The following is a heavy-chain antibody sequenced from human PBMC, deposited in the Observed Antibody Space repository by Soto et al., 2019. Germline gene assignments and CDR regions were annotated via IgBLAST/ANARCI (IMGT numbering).Heavy chain of an antibody. CDR3: ARPWGLSGDPPAGDAFDI. J-gene: IGHJ3*02. V-gene: IGHV1-18*01. CDR2: ISAYNGNT. CDR1: GYTFTSYG. Sequence: ASVKVSCKASGYTFTSYGISWVRQAPGQGLEWMGWISAYNGNTNYAQKLQGRVTMTTDTSTSTAYMELRSLGSDDTAVYYCARPWGLSGDPPAGDAFDIWGQGTMVTVSS. D-gene: IGHD2-15*01.